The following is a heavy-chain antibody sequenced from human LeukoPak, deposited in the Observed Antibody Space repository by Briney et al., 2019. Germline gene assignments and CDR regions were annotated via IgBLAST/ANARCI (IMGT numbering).Heavy chain of an antibody. V-gene: IGHV3-53*01. J-gene: IGHJ3*02. D-gene: IGHD6-19*01. CDR3: ARDPGAVAGTAAFDI. CDR2: IYSGGST. Sequence: PGGSLRLSCAASGFTVSSNYMSWVRQVPGKGLEWVSVIYSGGSTYYADSVKGRFTISRDNSKNTLYLQMNSLRADDTAVYYCARDPGAVAGTAAFDIWGQGTMVTVSS. CDR1: GFTVSSNY.